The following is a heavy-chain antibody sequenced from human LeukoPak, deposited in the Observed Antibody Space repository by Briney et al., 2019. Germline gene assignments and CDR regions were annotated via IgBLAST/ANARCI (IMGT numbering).Heavy chain of an antibody. J-gene: IGHJ6*02. CDR3: ARDPTLGYCSGGSCYSDIYYGMDV. CDR1: GGSISSYY. Sequence: SKTLSLTCTVSGGSISSYYWSWIRQPPGKGLEWIGYIYYSGSTNYNPSLKSRVTISVDTSKNQFSLKLSSVTAADTAVYYCARDPTLGYCSGGSCYSDIYYGMDVWGQGTTVTVSS. CDR2: IYYSGST. V-gene: IGHV4-59*01. D-gene: IGHD2-15*01.